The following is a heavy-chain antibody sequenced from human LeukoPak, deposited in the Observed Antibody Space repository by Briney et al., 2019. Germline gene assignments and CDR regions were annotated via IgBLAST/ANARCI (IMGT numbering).Heavy chain of an antibody. CDR1: EFTFSTYW. CDR2: INGDGSDT. V-gene: IGHV3-74*01. Sequence: GGSLRLSCAASEFTFSTYWMHWVRQPPGKGLVWVSRINGDGSDTTYADSVKGRFTISRDNSKNTLYLQMNSLRAEDTAVYYCATAMDPFDYWGQGTLVTVSS. CDR3: ATAMDPFDY. J-gene: IGHJ4*02. D-gene: IGHD3-10*01.